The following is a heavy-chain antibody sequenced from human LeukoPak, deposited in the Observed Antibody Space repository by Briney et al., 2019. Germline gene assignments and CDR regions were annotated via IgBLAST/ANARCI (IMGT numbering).Heavy chain of an antibody. CDR2: IYYSGST. J-gene: IGHJ3*02. V-gene: IGHV4-59*02. CDR1: GGSVSSYY. CDR3: ARVSYDAFDI. Sequence: SETLSLTCTVSGGSVSSYYWSWIRQPPGKGLEWIGYIYYSGSTNYNPSLKSRVTISVDTSKNQFSLKLSSVTAADTAVYYCARVSYDAFDIWGQGTMVTVSS. D-gene: IGHD3-10*01.